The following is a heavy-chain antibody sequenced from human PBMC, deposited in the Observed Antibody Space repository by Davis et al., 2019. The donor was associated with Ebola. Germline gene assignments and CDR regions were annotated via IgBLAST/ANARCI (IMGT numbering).Heavy chain of an antibody. CDR2: ISSSSSYI. CDR1: GSTFSSYS. D-gene: IGHD5-18*01. V-gene: IGHV3-21*04. CDR3: AREIQLSD. J-gene: IGHJ4*02. Sequence: GESLKISCAASGSTFSSYSMNWARQAPGKGLEWVSSISSSSSYIYYADSVKGRFTISRDNAKNSLYLQMNSLRAEDTAVYYCAREIQLSDWGQGTLVTVSS.